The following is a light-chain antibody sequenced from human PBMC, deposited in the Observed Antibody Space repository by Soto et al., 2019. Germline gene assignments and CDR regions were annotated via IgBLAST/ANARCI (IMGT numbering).Light chain of an antibody. CDR3: AAWHDSLNGPV. CDR2: NNN. Sequence: SALTQPPSASGTPGQRVTISCSGSSSNIGGNPVNWYQQLPGTAPKLLIYNNNQRPSGVPDRFSGSKSGTSASLAISGLQSEDEADYYCAAWHDSLNGPVFGGGTK. J-gene: IGLJ3*02. V-gene: IGLV1-44*01. CDR1: SSNIGGNP.